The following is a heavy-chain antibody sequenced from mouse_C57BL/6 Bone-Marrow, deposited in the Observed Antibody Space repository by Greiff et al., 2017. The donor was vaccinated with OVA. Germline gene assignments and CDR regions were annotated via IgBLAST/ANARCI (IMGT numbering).Heavy chain of an antibody. V-gene: IGHV14-4*01. CDR1: GFNIKDDY. CDR3: FPSGTIDY. CDR2: IDPENGDT. J-gene: IGHJ2*01. Sequence: EVKVVESGAELVRPGASVKLSCTASGFNIKDDYMHWVKQRPEQGLEWIGWIDPENGDTEYASKFQGKATITADTSSNTAYLQLSSLTSEDTAVYYCFPSGTIDYWGQGTTLTVSS. D-gene: IGHD4-1*01.